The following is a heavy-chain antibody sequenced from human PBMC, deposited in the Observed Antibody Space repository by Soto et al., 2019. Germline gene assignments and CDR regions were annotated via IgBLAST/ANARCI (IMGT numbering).Heavy chain of an antibody. D-gene: IGHD5-18*01. CDR1: GYSFTSYW. J-gene: IGHJ4*02. V-gene: IGHV5-10-1*01. CDR3: ARLSFFGGDTAMVRDY. Sequence: HGESLKISCKGSGYSFTSYWISWVRQMPGKGLEWMGRIDPSDSYTNYSPSSQGHVTISADKSISTAYLQWSSLKASDTAMYYCARLSFFGGDTAMVRDYWGQGTLVTVSS. CDR2: IDPSDSYT.